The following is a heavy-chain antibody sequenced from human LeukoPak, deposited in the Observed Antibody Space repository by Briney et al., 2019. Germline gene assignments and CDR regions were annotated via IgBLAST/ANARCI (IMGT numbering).Heavy chain of an antibody. V-gene: IGHV1-18*01. Sequence: ASVKVSCKASGYTFTSYGVSWVRQAPGQGLEWMGWIGAYNGNTNYAQKLQGRVTMTTDTSTSTAYMELRSLRSDDTAVYYCARRGSGTDSWVDWFDPWGQGTLVTVSS. J-gene: IGHJ5*02. CDR1: GYTFTSYG. CDR3: ARRGSGTDSWVDWFDP. CDR2: IGAYNGNT. D-gene: IGHD3-10*01.